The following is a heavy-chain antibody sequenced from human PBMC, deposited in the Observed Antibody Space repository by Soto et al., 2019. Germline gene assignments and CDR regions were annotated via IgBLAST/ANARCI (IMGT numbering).Heavy chain of an antibody. CDR1: GFTFSSYG. CDR3: AKDLGHGGRGAFDI. Sequence: QVQLVESGGGVVQPGRSLRLSCAASGFTFSSYGMHWVRQAPGQGLEWVALISYDGSNKYYADSVKGRFTISRDNSKNTLYLQMSSLRTEDTAVYYCAKDLGHGGRGAFDIWGQGTMVTVSS. V-gene: IGHV3-30*18. D-gene: IGHD7-27*01. J-gene: IGHJ3*02. CDR2: ISYDGSNK.